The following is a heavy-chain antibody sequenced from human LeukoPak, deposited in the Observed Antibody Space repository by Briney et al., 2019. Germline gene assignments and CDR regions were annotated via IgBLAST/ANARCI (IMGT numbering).Heavy chain of an antibody. CDR3: ARRKYQHLSAFAI. CDR1: GYIFTSYW. Sequence: GESVKISGKCSGYIFTSYWIGWVRQRPGKSLEWMGSIYPGDSDIRHSPSFQGQVAISADKSISTAYLQSSSLKASDPAIYYCARRKYQHLSAFAIWGQGTMATVSS. D-gene: IGHD2-2*01. CDR2: IYPGDSDI. V-gene: IGHV5-51*01. J-gene: IGHJ3*02.